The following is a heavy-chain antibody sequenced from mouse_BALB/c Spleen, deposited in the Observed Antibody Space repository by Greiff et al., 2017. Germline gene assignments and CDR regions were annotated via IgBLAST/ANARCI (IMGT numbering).Heavy chain of an antibody. Sequence: VQLQESGPGLVAPSQSLSITCTVSGFSLTSYGVHWVRQPPGKGLEWLGVIWAGGSTNYNSALMSRLSISKDNSKSQVFLKMNSLQTDDTAMYYCAREGTVVATGAMDYWGQGTSVTVSS. V-gene: IGHV2-9*02. CDR1: GFSLTSYG. J-gene: IGHJ4*01. CDR2: IWAGGST. D-gene: IGHD1-1*01. CDR3: AREGTVVATGAMDY.